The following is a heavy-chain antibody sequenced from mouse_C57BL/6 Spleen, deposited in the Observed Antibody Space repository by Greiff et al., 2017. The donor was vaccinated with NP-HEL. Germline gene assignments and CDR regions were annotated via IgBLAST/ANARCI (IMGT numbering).Heavy chain of an antibody. V-gene: IGHV2-5*01. CDR3: AKNSPYYGSSFNYFDY. Sequence: QVQLKQSGPGLVQPSQSLSITCTVSGFSLTSYGVHWVRQSPGKGLEWLGVIWRGGSTDYNAAFMSRLSITKDNSKSQVFFKMNSLQADDTAIYYCAKNSPYYGSSFNYFDYWGQGTTLTVSS. CDR2: IWRGGST. J-gene: IGHJ2*01. D-gene: IGHD1-1*01. CDR1: GFSLTSYG.